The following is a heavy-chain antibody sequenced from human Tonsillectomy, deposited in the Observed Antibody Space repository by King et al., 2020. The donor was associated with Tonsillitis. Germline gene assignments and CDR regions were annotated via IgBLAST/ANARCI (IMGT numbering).Heavy chain of an antibody. CDR1: GGTFSSFA. CDR2: IIPLFGTT. J-gene: IGHJ3*02. V-gene: IGHV1-69*01. Sequence: QLVQSGAEVKKPGSSVKVSCKASGGTFSSFAVSWVRQAPGQGLEWMGGIIPLFGTTNYAQKFQGRGTITADELTSTAYMELSSQRSEDTAFYYCARDLTNYYASRRYYYGAGDAFDIWGQGTMVIVSS. D-gene: IGHD3-22*01. CDR3: ARDLTNYYASRRYYYGAGDAFDI.